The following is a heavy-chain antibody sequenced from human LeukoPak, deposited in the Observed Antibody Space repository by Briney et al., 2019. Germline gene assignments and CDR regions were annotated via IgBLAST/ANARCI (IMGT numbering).Heavy chain of an antibody. J-gene: IGHJ1*01. Sequence: PGGSLRLSCAASGFTFSSSAMSWVRQVPGKGLEWVAVISYDGSNKYYADSVKGRFTISRDNSKNTLYLQMNSLRAEDTAVYYCARDYYDSSGYYYAEYFQHWGQGTLVTVSS. CDR3: ARDYYDSSGYYYAEYFQH. CDR1: GFTFSSSA. V-gene: IGHV3-30-3*01. D-gene: IGHD3-22*01. CDR2: ISYDGSNK.